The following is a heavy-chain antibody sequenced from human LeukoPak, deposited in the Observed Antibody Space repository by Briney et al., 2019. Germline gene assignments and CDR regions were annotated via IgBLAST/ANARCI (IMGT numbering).Heavy chain of an antibody. CDR2: IYHSGNT. D-gene: IGHD2-8*01. J-gene: IGHJ4*02. V-gene: IGHV4-38-2*02. CDR1: SYSISSGYY. Sequence: SETLSLTCTVASYSISSGYYWGWIRQPPGKGLEWIGNIYHSGNTYYKPSLKSRVTISVDTSKNQFSLKLSSVTAADTAVYYCARVTSRLGVCDYWGQGTLVTVSS. CDR3: ARVTSRLGVCDY.